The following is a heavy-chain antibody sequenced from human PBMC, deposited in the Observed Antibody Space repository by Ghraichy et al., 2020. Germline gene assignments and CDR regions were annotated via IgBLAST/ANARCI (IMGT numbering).Heavy chain of an antibody. V-gene: IGHV1-18*01. CDR2: ISAYNGNT. CDR1: GYTFTSYG. Sequence: ASVKVSCKASGYTFTSYGISWVRQAPGQGLEWMGWISAYNGNTNYAQKLQGRVTMTTDTSTSTAYMELRSLRSDDTAVYYCARDSDCSSTSCFLSTFYYYYGMDVWGQGTTVTVSS. J-gene: IGHJ6*02. CDR3: ARDSDCSSTSCFLSTFYYYYGMDV. D-gene: IGHD2-2*01.